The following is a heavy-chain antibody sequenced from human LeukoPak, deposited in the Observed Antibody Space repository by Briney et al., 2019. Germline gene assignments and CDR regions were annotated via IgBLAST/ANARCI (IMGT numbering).Heavy chain of an antibody. CDR3: AKTYGPNYSDY. D-gene: IGHD2-8*01. CDR1: GFTFSNYA. Sequence: GGSLGLSCATSGFTFSNYAMSWVRQAPGKGLEWVSTISVSGGSTYYADSVKGRFTISRDNSKNTLYLQMNSLRAEDTAVYYCAKTYGPNYSDYWGQGTLVTVSS. J-gene: IGHJ4*02. V-gene: IGHV3-23*01. CDR2: ISVSGGST.